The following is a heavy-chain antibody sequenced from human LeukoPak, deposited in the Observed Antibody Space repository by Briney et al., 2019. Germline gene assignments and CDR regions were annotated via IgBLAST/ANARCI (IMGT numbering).Heavy chain of an antibody. J-gene: IGHJ4*02. Sequence: GGSLRLSCAASGFTFSNYWISWVRQAPEKGLEWVANIKEDGSEKQYVDSVKGRFTISRDNAKNSLYLQMNSLRAEDTAVYYCARDPCCYSSSWGPYFDYWGQGTLVTVSS. D-gene: IGHD2-2*01. V-gene: IGHV3-7*01. CDR3: ARDPCCYSSSWGPYFDY. CDR1: GFTFSNYW. CDR2: IKEDGSEK.